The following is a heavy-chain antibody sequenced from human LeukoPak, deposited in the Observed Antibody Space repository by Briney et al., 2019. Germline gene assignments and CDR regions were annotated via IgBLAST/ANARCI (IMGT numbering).Heavy chain of an antibody. CDR2: IYPGDSDT. CDR3: ARHVTHYGSGSYVDY. J-gene: IGHJ4*02. V-gene: IGHV5-51*01. D-gene: IGHD3-10*01. Sequence: GESLKISCKGSGYSFTSYWIGWVRQMPGKGLEWMGIIYPGDSDTRYSPSFQGQVTISADKSISTAYLQWSSLKASDTTMYYCARHVTHYGSGSYVDYWGRGTLVTVSS. CDR1: GYSFTSYW.